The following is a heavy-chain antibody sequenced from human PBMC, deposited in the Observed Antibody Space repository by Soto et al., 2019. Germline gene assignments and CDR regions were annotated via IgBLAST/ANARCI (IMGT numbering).Heavy chain of an antibody. CDR2: INPDGSEK. V-gene: IGHV3-7*01. Sequence: GGSLRLSCAASGFTFSSYWMNWVRQAPGKGLEWVADINPDGSEKYYVDSVKGRFTISRDNAKNSLYLQMNSLRAEDTAVYYCARDRGYCSGGSCPDAFDIWGQGTMVTVSS. D-gene: IGHD2-15*01. CDR1: GFTFSSYW. CDR3: ARDRGYCSGGSCPDAFDI. J-gene: IGHJ3*02.